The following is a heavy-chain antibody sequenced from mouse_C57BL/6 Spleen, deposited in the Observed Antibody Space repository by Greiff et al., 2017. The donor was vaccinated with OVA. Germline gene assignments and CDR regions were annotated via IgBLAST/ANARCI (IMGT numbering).Heavy chain of an antibody. J-gene: IGHJ2*01. CDR1: GYAFSSSW. CDR3: ARYGKGDFDY. Sequence: VQLQQSGPELVKPGASVKISCKASGYAFSSSWMNWVKQRPGKGLEWIGRIDPGDGDTNYNGKCKGKATLTSDKSSSTAYMQLSSLTSEDSAVYFCARYGKGDFDYWGQGTTLTVSS. D-gene: IGHD2-1*01. V-gene: IGHV1-82*01. CDR2: IDPGDGDT.